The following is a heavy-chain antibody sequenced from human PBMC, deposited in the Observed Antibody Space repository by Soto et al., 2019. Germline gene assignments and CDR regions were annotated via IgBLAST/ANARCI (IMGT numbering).Heavy chain of an antibody. CDR2: IKQDGSEK. CDR1: GFTFSSYW. J-gene: IGHJ5*02. D-gene: IGHD3-3*01. V-gene: IGHV3-7*01. Sequence: GGSLRLSCAASGFTFSSYWMSWVRQAPGKGLEWVANIKQDGSEKYYVDSVKGRFTISRDNAKNSLYLQMNSLRAEDTAVYYCAREEAQFFEWFSVSPNCFDPWCQATLLTVSS. CDR3: AREEAQFFEWFSVSPNCFDP.